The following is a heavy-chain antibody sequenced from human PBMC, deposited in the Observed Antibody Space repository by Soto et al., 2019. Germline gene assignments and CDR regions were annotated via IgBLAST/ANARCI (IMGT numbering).Heavy chain of an antibody. D-gene: IGHD2-21*01. CDR2: ISSGGDTK. CDR1: GFTFRSYS. Sequence: GGSLRLSCAVSGFTFRSYSMHWVRQPPGKGLEWISYISSGGDTKYYADSVTGRFTISRDNAKNSLFLQMSSLRAEDTAVYYCAKPFMWIDYWAQGTLVAVSS. V-gene: IGHV3-48*01. J-gene: IGHJ4*02. CDR3: AKPFMWIDY.